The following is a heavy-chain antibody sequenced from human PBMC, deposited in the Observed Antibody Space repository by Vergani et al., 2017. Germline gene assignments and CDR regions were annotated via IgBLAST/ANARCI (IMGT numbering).Heavy chain of an antibody. CDR1: GFTFSSYG. J-gene: IGHJ6*02. CDR2: IRYDGSNK. V-gene: IGHV3-30*02. CDR3: AKEIVGPYCSSTSCSRYYYGMDV. D-gene: IGHD2-2*01. Sequence: QVQLVESGGGVVQPGGPLRLSCAASGFTFSSYGMHWVRQAPGKGLEWVAFIRYDGSNKYYADSVKGRFTISRDNSKNTLYLQMNSLRAEDTAVYYCAKEIVGPYCSSTSCSRYYYGMDVWGQGTTVTVSS.